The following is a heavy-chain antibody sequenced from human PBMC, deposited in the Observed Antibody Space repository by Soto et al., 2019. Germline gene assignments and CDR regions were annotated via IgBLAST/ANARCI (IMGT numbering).Heavy chain of an antibody. CDR3: ARDQGASYGLYYFDY. V-gene: IGHV3-23*01. D-gene: IGHD5-18*01. CDR1: GFTFRSYA. Sequence: EVQLLESGGGLVQPGGSLRLSCAASGFTFRSYAMSWVRQAPGKGLEWGSAVSASGTGTYYSDSVKGRFTISRDNSKNTLYLQMNSLRAEDTALYYCARDQGASYGLYYFDYWGQGTLVTVSS. CDR2: VSASGTGT. J-gene: IGHJ4*02.